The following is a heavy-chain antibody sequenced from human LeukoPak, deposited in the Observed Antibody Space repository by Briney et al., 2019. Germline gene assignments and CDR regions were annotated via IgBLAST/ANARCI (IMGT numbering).Heavy chain of an antibody. Sequence: SETLSLTCTVSGGSISSSSYYWGWIRQPPGKGLEWIGRIYYSGSTYYNPSLKSRVTISVDTSKNQFSLKLSSVTAADTAVYYCARYYYDSSGYYNADDYWGQGTLVTVSS. J-gene: IGHJ4*02. CDR2: IYYSGST. CDR1: GGSISSSSYY. CDR3: ARYYYDSSGYYNADDY. D-gene: IGHD3-22*01. V-gene: IGHV4-39*01.